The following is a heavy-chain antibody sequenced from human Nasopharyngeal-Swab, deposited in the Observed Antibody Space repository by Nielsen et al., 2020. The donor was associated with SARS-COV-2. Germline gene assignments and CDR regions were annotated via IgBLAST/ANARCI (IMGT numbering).Heavy chain of an antibody. V-gene: IGHV4-39*02. CDR3: ARDTSAEKRGNWFDP. J-gene: IGHJ5*02. Sequence: VRQMPGKGLEWIGSIYYSGSTYYNPSLKSRVTISVDTSKNQFSLKLSSVTAADTAVYYCARDTSAEKRGNWFDPWGQGTLVTVSS. D-gene: IGHD6-25*01. CDR2: IYYSGST.